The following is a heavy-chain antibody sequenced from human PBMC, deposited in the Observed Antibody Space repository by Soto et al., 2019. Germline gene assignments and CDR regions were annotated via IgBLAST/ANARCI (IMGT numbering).Heavy chain of an antibody. Sequence: QVQLQESGPGLVKPSETLSLTCTVSGGSTNNYYWSWIRQSPGKGLEWIGYIHSSGSTNYNPSLKSRITISVDTSKNQFSLNLRSVTAADTAVYFCARVIASAGYWFFDLWGRGTPVTVSS. J-gene: IGHJ2*01. D-gene: IGHD6-13*01. CDR3: ARVIASAGYWFFDL. CDR1: GGSTNNYY. V-gene: IGHV4-59*01. CDR2: IHSSGST.